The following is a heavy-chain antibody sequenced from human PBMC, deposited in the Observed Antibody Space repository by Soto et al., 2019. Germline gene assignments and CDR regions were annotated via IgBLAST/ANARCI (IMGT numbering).Heavy chain of an antibody. CDR3: AREITSGYSRSWERSVWFDP. CDR1: VGTFSSYA. V-gene: IGHV1-18*01. D-gene: IGHD6-13*01. J-gene: IGHJ5*02. Sequence: SVKVSFKASVGTFSSYAISWVRQAPGQGLEWMGWISAYNGNTNYAQKLQGRVTMTTDTSTSTAYMELRSLRSDDTAVYYCAREITSGYSRSWERSVWFDPWGQGNLVTVSS. CDR2: ISAYNGNT.